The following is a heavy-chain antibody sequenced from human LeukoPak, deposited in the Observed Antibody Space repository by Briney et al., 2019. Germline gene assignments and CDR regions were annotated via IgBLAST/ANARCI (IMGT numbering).Heavy chain of an antibody. D-gene: IGHD3-10*01. CDR1: GYSISSGYY. Sequence: SETLSLTCTVSGYSISSGYYWGWIRQPPGKGLEWIGSIYHSGSTYYNPSLKSRVTISVDTSKNQFSLKLSSVTAADTAVYYCARDGKELLWFGEFPRGYFDYWGQGTLVTVSS. CDR3: ARDGKELLWFGEFPRGYFDY. J-gene: IGHJ4*02. V-gene: IGHV4-38-2*02. CDR2: IYHSGST.